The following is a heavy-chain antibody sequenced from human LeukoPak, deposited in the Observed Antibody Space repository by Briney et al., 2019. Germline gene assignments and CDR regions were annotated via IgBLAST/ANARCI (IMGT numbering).Heavy chain of an antibody. J-gene: IGHJ3*02. Sequence: SQTLSLTCTVSGGSISSGSYYWSWIRQPAGKGLERLGRILNSGYTNYNPSLKSRVTISVDTSKNQFSLNLSSVTAADTAVYYCARGVSGATPPRAFDIWGQGTMVTVSS. CDR3: ARGVSGATPPRAFDI. V-gene: IGHV4-61*02. CDR2: ILNSGYT. CDR1: GGSISSGSYY. D-gene: IGHD2-15*01.